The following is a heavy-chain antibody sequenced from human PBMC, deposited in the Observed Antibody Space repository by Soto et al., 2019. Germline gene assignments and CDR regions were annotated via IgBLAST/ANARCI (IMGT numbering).Heavy chain of an antibody. CDR2: IIPIFGTA. D-gene: IGHD6-6*01. V-gene: IGHV1-69*01. CDR1: GGTFSSYA. Sequence: QVQLVQSGAEVKKPGSSVKVSCKASGGTFSSYAISWVRQAPGQGLEWMGGIIPIFGTANYAQKFQGRVTITAYESTSTAYMGLSSLRSEDTAVYYCARDRGDSSSSADYYYYYGMDVWGQGTTVTVS. J-gene: IGHJ6*02. CDR3: ARDRGDSSSSADYYYYYGMDV.